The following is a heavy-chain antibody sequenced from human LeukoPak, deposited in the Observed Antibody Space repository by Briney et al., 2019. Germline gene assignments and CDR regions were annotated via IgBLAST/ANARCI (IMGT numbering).Heavy chain of an antibody. CDR2: INPSGGDT. Sequence: ASVKVSCMASGYTFTNYYMHWVRQPPGQGLEWMGIINPSGGDTSYAQKFQGRVTMTRDTSTSTVYMELSSLRSEDTAVYYCAREYSGSYYLDCWGQGTLVTVSS. CDR1: GYTFTNYY. J-gene: IGHJ4*02. D-gene: IGHD1-26*01. CDR3: AREYSGSYYLDC. V-gene: IGHV1-46*01.